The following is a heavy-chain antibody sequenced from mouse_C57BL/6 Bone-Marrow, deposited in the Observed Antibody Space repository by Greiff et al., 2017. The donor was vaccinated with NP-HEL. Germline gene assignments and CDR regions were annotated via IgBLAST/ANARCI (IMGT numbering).Heavy chain of an antibody. Sequence: QVQLKESGAELVRPGTSVKVSCKASGYAFTNYLIEWVKQRPGQGLEWIGVINPGSGGTNYNEKFKGKATLTADKSSSTAYMQLSSLTSEDSAVYFCARRDGPAWFAYWGQGTLVTVSA. J-gene: IGHJ3*01. D-gene: IGHD2-3*01. CDR2: INPGSGGT. V-gene: IGHV1-54*01. CDR1: GYAFTNYL. CDR3: ARRDGPAWFAY.